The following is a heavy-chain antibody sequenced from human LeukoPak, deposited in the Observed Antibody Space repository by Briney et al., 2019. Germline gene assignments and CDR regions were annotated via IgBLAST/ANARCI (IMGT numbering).Heavy chain of an antibody. V-gene: IGHV3-74*01. Sequence: GESLRLSCAPSGFTFSSYWMHWVRHPTGKGLVWVSRINSDGRSTRYAASVKGRFTISRDNAKNTLYLQLSSLSAEGTAVYYCARDLHDYSINYYYYGMDVWGQGTTVTVSS. CDR2: INSDGRST. CDR3: ARDLHDYSINYYYYGMDV. CDR1: GFTFSSYW. D-gene: IGHD4-11*01. J-gene: IGHJ6*02.